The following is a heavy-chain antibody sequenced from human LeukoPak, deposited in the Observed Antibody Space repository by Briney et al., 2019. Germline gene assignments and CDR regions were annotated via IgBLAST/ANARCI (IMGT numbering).Heavy chain of an antibody. Sequence: SETLSLTCTVSGGFISSGTYYWSWIRQPAGKGLEWIGRIYTSGGTNYNPSLKSRVTISIDTSKNQISLKLSSVTAADTAVYYCAREEFECSSTSCYISGDAYWGQGTLVTVSS. CDR1: GGFISSGTYY. CDR3: AREEFECSSTSCYISGDAY. V-gene: IGHV4-61*02. D-gene: IGHD2-2*02. J-gene: IGHJ4*02. CDR2: IYTSGGT.